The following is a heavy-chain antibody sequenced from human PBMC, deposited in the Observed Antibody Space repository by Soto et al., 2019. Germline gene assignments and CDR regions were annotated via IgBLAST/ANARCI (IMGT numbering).Heavy chain of an antibody. D-gene: IGHD3-3*01. Sequence: PSETLSLTCTVSGGSISSSSYYWGWIRQPPGKGLEWIGSIYYSGSTYYNPSLKSRVTISVDTSKNQFSLKLSSVTAADTAVYYCARRNNYDFWSGYSGYFDYWGQGTLVTVSS. V-gene: IGHV4-39*01. CDR3: ARRNNYDFWSGYSGYFDY. CDR1: GGSISSSSYY. CDR2: IYYSGST. J-gene: IGHJ4*02.